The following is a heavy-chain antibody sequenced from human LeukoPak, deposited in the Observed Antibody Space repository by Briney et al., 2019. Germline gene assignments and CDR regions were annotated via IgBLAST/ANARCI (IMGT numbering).Heavy chain of an antibody. CDR2: VGSSGSTT. J-gene: IGHJ4*02. Sequence: PGGSLRLSCAASGFTFSSHEMNWVRQAPGKGLEWVSYVGSSGSTTYYADSVKGRFTISRDNAKNSLYLQMISLRAEDTAVYFCARDARDGYNQNFDYWGQGTLITVSS. CDR1: GFTFSSHE. V-gene: IGHV3-48*03. D-gene: IGHD5-24*01. CDR3: ARDARDGYNQNFDY.